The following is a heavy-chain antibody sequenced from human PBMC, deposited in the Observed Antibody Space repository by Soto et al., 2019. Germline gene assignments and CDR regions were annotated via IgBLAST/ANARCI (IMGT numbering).Heavy chain of an antibody. CDR1: GFAFGNYG. CDR3: AKGSGYGPGNSLATRGCDN. J-gene: IGHJ4*02. CDR2: ISYDGSFD. V-gene: IGHV3-30*18. D-gene: IGHD3-10*01. Sequence: QVHLVESGGGVVQPGRSLRLSCAGSGFAFGNYGMYWVRQAPGKGLEEVAVISYDGSFDSYSKYVKGRFTISRDNSKNTLYLPMNGLRADDSGVYYCAKGSGYGPGNSLATRGCDNWVQGTLVTVSS.